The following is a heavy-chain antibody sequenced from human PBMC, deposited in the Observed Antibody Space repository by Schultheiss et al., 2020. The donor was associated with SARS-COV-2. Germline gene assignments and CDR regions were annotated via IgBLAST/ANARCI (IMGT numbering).Heavy chain of an antibody. CDR2: IRSKAYGGTT. V-gene: IGHV3-49*03. CDR1: GFTFGDYA. Sequence: GGSLRLSCTASGFTFGDYAMSWFRQAPGKGLEWVGFIRSKAYGGTTEYAASVKGRFTISRDDSKSIAYLQMNSLKTEDTAVYYCTRAPTYYDFWSGFGLPEYWGQGTLVTSPQ. D-gene: IGHD3-3*01. CDR3: TRAPTYYDFWSGFGLPEY. J-gene: IGHJ4*02.